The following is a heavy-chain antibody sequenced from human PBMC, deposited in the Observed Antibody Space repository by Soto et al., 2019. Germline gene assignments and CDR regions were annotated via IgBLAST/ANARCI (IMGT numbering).Heavy chain of an antibody. Sequence: HPGGSLRLSCAASGFTFSSYGMHWVRQPTGKGLEWVSSIGTTGESFYPGSVKGRFTISRENAKNSLYLQMNSLRAGDTAVYYCARLSRDGYNYFDYWGQGTLVTVSS. D-gene: IGHD5-12*01. J-gene: IGHJ4*02. CDR2: IGTTGES. V-gene: IGHV3-13*01. CDR1: GFTFSSYG. CDR3: ARLSRDGYNYFDY.